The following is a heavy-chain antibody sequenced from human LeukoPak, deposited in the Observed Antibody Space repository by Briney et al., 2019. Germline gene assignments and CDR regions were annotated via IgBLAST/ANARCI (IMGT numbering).Heavy chain of an antibody. CDR1: GGSISSGDYY. D-gene: IGHD5-18*01. CDR3: ARGGVGYSYGYDY. CDR2: INHSGST. Sequence: SETLSLTCTVSGGSISSGDYYWSWIRQPPGKGLEWIGEINHSGSTNYNPSLKSRVTISVDTSKNQFSLKLSSVTAADTAVYYCARGGVGYSYGYDYWGQGTLVTVSS. V-gene: IGHV4-39*07. J-gene: IGHJ4*02.